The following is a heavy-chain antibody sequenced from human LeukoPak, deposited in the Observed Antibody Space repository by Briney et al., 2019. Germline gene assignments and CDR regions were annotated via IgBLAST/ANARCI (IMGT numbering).Heavy chain of an antibody. CDR2: ISYDGSNK. CDR1: GFTFSSYA. Sequence: GGSLRLSCAASGFTFSSYAMHWVRQAPGKGLEWVAVISYDGSNKYYADSVKGRFAISRDNSKNTLYLQMNSLRAEDTAVYYCARDAGEFWSGYSTEYFQHWGQGTLVTVSS. J-gene: IGHJ1*01. CDR3: ARDAGEFWSGYSTEYFQH. D-gene: IGHD3-3*01. V-gene: IGHV3-30*09.